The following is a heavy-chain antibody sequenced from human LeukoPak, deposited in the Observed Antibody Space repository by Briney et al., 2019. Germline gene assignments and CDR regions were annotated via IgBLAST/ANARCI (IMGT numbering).Heavy chain of an antibody. CDR3: ASLGTGTTGDY. Sequence: GRCLRLSCAASGFTFSSYGMPWVRQAPGKGLGWVAVIWYDGSNKYYADSVKGRFTISRDNSKNTLYLQTNSLGAEDTAVYYCASLGTGTTGDYWGQGTLVTVSS. CDR2: IWYDGSNK. J-gene: IGHJ4*02. V-gene: IGHV3-33*01. D-gene: IGHD1-7*01. CDR1: GFTFSSYG.